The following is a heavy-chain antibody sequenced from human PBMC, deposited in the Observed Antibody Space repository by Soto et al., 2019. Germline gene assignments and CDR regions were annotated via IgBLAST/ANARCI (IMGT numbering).Heavy chain of an antibody. CDR3: ASSALMATIPDS. J-gene: IGHJ4*02. V-gene: IGHV4-31*03. Sequence: SETLSLTCTVSGGSISGGGHYWSWIRQHPRKGLEWIGYIYSSGSTYYNPSLRGRVAISIDTSKNQVSLRLTSVTTADTAVYYCASSALMATIPDSWGQGTLVTVSS. CDR1: GGSISGGGHY. D-gene: IGHD2-21*01. CDR2: IYSSGST.